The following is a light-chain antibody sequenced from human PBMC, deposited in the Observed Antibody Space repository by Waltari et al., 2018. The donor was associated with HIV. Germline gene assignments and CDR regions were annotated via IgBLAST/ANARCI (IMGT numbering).Light chain of an antibody. CDR3: SSYSGGSNFV. J-gene: IGLJ1*01. Sequence: QSALTQTPSASGSAGQSVTISGTGGSDDVGRYDYVSWYQQHPGTAPKVIIYDVNERPSGFSDRFSGFKSGNPASLTVSGLQAEDEADYYCSSYSGGSNFVFGTGTKVTVV. CDR1: SDDVGRYDY. CDR2: DVN. V-gene: IGLV2-8*01.